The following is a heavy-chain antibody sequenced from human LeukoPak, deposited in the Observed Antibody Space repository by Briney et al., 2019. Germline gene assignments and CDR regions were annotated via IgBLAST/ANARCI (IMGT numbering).Heavy chain of an antibody. Sequence: PSETLSLTCAVSGGSISSGGYSWSWIRQPPGKGLEWIGYIYHSGSTYYNLSLKSRVTISVDTSKNQFSLKLSSVTAADTAVYYCARGAGEQPDPLDYWGQGTLVTVSS. D-gene: IGHD3-16*01. CDR3: ARGAGEQPDPLDY. V-gene: IGHV4-30-2*01. J-gene: IGHJ4*02. CDR1: GGSISSGGYS. CDR2: IYHSGST.